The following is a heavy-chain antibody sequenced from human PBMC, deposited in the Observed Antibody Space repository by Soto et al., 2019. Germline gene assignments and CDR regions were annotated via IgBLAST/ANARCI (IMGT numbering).Heavy chain of an antibody. J-gene: IGHJ4*02. V-gene: IGHV1-8*01. CDR2: MNPNSGNT. CDR3: AATPYVTQAPPDY. Sequence: ASVKVSCKASGYSFTSYDINWVRQATGQGLEWMGWMNPNSGNTDYAQKFQGRVTMTRNTSIRTAYMELSSLRSEDTAVYYCAATPYVTQAPPDYLGQGTLVSGPS. D-gene: IGHD2-15*01. CDR1: GYSFTSYD.